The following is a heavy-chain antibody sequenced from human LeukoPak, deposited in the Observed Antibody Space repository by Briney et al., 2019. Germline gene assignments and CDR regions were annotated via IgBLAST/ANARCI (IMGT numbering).Heavy chain of an antibody. V-gene: IGHV1-2*02. CDR3: ARGGDTVTTSMIFDYYYYYYMDV. D-gene: IGHD4-17*01. CDR2: INPNSGGT. Sequence: ASVKVSCKASGYTFTGYYMPWVRQAPGQGLEWMGWINPNSGGTNYAQKFQGRVTMTRDTSISTAYMELSRLRSDDTAVYYCARGGDTVTTSMIFDYYYYYYMDVWGKGTTVTVSS. J-gene: IGHJ6*03. CDR1: GYTFTGYY.